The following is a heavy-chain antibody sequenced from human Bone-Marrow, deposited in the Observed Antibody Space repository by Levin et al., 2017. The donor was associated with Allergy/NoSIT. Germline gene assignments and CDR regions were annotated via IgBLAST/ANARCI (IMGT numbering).Heavy chain of an antibody. D-gene: IGHD3-22*01. Sequence: GESLKISCEGSGFTFSNFGMHWVRQTPGKGLEWVSLIWHDGSKQYYGDSVKGCLTISRDNSKNTLYLQMSRLRAEDTALYFCARDQLTDHDDKSGFQQQERNVDLWGRGTLVTVSS. CDR3: ARDQLTDHDDKSGFQQQERNVDL. J-gene: IGHJ2*01. CDR2: IWHDGSKQ. V-gene: IGHV3-33*01. CDR1: GFTFSNFG.